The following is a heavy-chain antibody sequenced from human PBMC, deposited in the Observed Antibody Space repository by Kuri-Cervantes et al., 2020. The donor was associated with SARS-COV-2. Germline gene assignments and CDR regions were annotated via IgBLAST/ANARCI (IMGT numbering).Heavy chain of an antibody. Sequence: GESLKISCAASGFTFSDYWMFWVRQVPGKGLVWVSHSNNDGSSTNYADSVKGRFAISRDNAENTLYLQMNSLRAEDTAVYYCARDRGATGHDYWGQGTLVTVSS. V-gene: IGHV3-74*01. J-gene: IGHJ4*02. CDR3: ARDRGATGHDY. D-gene: IGHD1-26*01. CDR2: SNNDGSST. CDR1: GFTFSDYW.